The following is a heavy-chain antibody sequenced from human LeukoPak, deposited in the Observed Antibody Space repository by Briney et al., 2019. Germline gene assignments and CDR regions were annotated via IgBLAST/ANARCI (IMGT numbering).Heavy chain of an antibody. Sequence: GGSLRLSCAASGFTFSSSTMSWVRQAPGKGLEWVSSTSGSGDSTWYADSVKGRFTISRDNAKNSLYLQMNSLRAEDTAFYYCAKGGRRQWGNFDYWGQGILVTVSS. CDR3: AKGGRRQWGNFDY. CDR2: TSGSGDST. J-gene: IGHJ4*02. D-gene: IGHD6-19*01. CDR1: GFTFSSST. V-gene: IGHV3-23*01.